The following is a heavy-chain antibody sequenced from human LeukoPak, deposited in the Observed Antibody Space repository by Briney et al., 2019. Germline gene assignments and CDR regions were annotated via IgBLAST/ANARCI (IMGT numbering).Heavy chain of an antibody. Sequence: GESLKISCKGSGYSFINYWIAWVRQMPGKGLEWMGIIYPDDSDTRYSPSFQGQVTISAEKSISTAYLQWSSLKASDTAMYYCARETTVVTPRAFDIWGQGTKVTVSS. CDR3: ARETTVVTPRAFDI. J-gene: IGHJ3*02. D-gene: IGHD4-23*01. CDR1: GYSFINYW. V-gene: IGHV5-51*01. CDR2: IYPDDSDT.